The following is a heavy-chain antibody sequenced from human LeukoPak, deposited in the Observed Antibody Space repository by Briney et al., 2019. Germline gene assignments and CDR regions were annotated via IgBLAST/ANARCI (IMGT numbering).Heavy chain of an antibody. V-gene: IGHV3-21*01. CDR2: ISSSSSYI. D-gene: IGHD1-26*01. J-gene: IGHJ4*02. CDR3: ARGNLGDFDY. CDR1: GFTFSSYS. Sequence: GGSLRLSCAASGFTFSSYSMNWVRRAPGKGLEWVSSISSSSSYIYYADSVKGRFTISRDNAKNSLYLQMNSLRAEDTAVYYCARGNLGDFDYWGQGTLVTVSS.